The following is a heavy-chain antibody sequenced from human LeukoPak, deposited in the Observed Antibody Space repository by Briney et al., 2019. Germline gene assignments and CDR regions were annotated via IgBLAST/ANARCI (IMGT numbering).Heavy chain of an antibody. V-gene: IGHV6-1*01. CDR2: TYYRSKWYN. Sequence: SQTLLLTCAISGDSVSSNSAPWNWIRHSPSRGLEWLGRTYYRSKWYNDYAVSVKSRITINPDTSKNQFSLQLNSVTPEDTAVYYCARLYSSSWPLFDYWGQGTLVTVSS. CDR1: GDSVSSNSAP. J-gene: IGHJ4*02. D-gene: IGHD6-13*01. CDR3: ARLYSSSWPLFDY.